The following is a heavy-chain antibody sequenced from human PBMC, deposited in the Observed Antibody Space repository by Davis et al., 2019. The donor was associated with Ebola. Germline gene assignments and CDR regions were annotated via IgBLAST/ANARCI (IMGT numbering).Heavy chain of an antibody. CDR3: AREIGVAVPGVMKDAFDI. V-gene: IGHV1-18*01. D-gene: IGHD2-2*01. J-gene: IGHJ3*02. CDR2: VSGNNGKT. Sequence: ASVKVSCKASGYSFTHYSSSWVRQAPGQGLEWMGWVSGNNGKTDYAQKFQGRVTMTTDTSTSTAYMELRSLTSDDTAVYYCAREIGVAVPGVMKDAFDIWGQGTMVTVSS. CDR1: GYSFTHYS.